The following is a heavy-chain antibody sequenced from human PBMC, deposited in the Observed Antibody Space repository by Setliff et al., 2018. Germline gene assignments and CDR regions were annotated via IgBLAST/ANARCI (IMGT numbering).Heavy chain of an antibody. CDR1: GGSLSSYNY. CDR2: IYTDGST. J-gene: IGHJ4*02. V-gene: IGHV4-4*07. CDR3: ARGTFDTSGYFPYPIGY. Sequence: PSETLSLTCTVSGGSLSSYNYWSWIRQPAGKGLEWIGQIYTDGSTNYNPSLKSRVTMSIDTSKNQFSLNLSSVTAADTAVYYCARGTFDTSGYFPYPIGYWGQGTLVTVSS. D-gene: IGHD3-22*01.